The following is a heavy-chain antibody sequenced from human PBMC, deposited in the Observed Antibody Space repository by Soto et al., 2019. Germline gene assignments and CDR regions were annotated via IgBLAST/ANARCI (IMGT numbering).Heavy chain of an antibody. CDR1: GYTFTSYY. Sequence: QVQLVQSGAEVKKPGASVKVSCKASGYTFTSYYMHWVRLAPGQGLEWMGIINPDGGGTSYAQQFQGRVIMTRDTSTSTVYMEMSSLRSEDTAVYDCAVGGTYLSMDVWGQGTTVTVSS. J-gene: IGHJ6*02. CDR2: INPDGGGT. D-gene: IGHD1-1*01. V-gene: IGHV1-46*01. CDR3: AVGGTYLSMDV.